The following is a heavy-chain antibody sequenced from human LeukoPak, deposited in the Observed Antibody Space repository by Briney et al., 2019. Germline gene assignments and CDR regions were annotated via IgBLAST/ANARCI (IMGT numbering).Heavy chain of an antibody. J-gene: IGHJ3*01. CDR1: GYSFSSYC. CDR3: GMSGDRVPLQDDVFDV. CDR2: IYPGDSGP. Sequence: GESLKISCKVSGYSFSSYCIGWVRQMPGKGLEWMGIIYPGDSGPTYSPSFQGQVTISVDKSINTASLQWSSLQASATAMYYCGMSGDRVPLQDDVFDVWGQGTMVTVST. V-gene: IGHV5-51*01. D-gene: IGHD1-26*01.